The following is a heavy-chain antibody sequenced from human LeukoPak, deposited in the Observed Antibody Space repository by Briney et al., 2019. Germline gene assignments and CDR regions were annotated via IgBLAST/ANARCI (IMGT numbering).Heavy chain of an antibody. CDR1: GGSISSYY. CDR2: IYYNGST. D-gene: IGHD3-22*01. V-gene: IGHV4-59*08. J-gene: IGHJ4*02. CDR3: ARQLPFDTSGYYQY. Sequence: SETLSLTCTVSGGSISSYYWSWIRQPPGKGQEWIGYIYYNGSTNYNPSLKSRVTMSLDTSKNQFSLKLSSVTAADTAVYYCARQLPFDTSGYYQYWGQGTLVTVSS.